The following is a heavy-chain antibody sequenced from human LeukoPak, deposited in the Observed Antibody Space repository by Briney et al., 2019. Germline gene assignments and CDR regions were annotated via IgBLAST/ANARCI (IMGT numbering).Heavy chain of an antibody. CDR2: INPSGGST. V-gene: IGHV1-46*01. D-gene: IGHD3-22*01. CDR3: AFSSGYSRPPDY. CDR1: GGTFSRYA. Sequence: ASVKVSCKASGGTFSRYAISWVRQAPGQGLEWMGIINPSGGSTSYAQKFQGRVTMTRDTSTSTVYMELSSLRSEDTAVYYCAFSSGYSRPPDYWGQGTLVTVSS. J-gene: IGHJ4*02.